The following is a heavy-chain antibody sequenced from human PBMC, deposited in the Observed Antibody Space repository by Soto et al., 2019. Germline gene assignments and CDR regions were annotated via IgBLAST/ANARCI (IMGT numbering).Heavy chain of an antibody. CDR2: ISINGDST. D-gene: IGHD2-21*01. CDR3: VNPRSKVHIKHK. V-gene: IGHV3-64D*06. CDR1: VFTFIIFS. J-gene: IGHJ4*02. Sequence: PVVSLRLSCSSSVFTFIIFSIHLFLQAPGKGLEYVSCISINGDSTYYSYSVKGRFTISRDNSKNTLYLQMSSLRALDTSVYYCVNPRSKVHIKHKWGQGNMVNVSS.